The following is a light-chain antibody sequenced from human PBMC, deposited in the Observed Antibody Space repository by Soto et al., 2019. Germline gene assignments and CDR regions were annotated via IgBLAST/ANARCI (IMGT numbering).Light chain of an antibody. CDR1: QSVGSTY. V-gene: IGKV3-20*01. J-gene: IGKJ2*01. CDR3: QQYGNPPWT. CDR2: DTF. Sequence: ETVLTQSPGTLSLSPGERASLSCRASQSVGSTYLAWYLQKPGQAPRLLIYDTFNRATGIPYRFSGSGSGTDFTLTISRLEPEDFTVYHCQQYGNPPWTFGQGTKLDIK.